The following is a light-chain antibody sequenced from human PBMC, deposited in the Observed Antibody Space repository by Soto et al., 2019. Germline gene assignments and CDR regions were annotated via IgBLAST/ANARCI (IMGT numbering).Light chain of an antibody. CDR1: HNGLYSSNNKNY. CDR3: QQYYTTPIT. V-gene: IGKV4-1*01. CDR2: WAS. J-gene: IGKJ5*01. Sequence: DIVVTQSPGSLSVSLGERAFINVKSSHNGLYSSNNKNYLAWFQEKQGQPPKXXIYWASTRQSGVPDRFSGSGYGTDFNLTISSLQAEDVAVYYCQQYYTTPITFGQGTRLEIK.